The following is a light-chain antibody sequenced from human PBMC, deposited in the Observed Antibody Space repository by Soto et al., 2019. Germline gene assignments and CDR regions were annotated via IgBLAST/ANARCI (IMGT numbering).Light chain of an antibody. CDR1: RDDVGGYNY. J-gene: IGLJ2*01. Sequence: QSVLTQPPSASGSLGQAVTISCTGTRDDVGGYNYVSCYQQHPGKAPRLILYEVTKRPSGVPARFSGSKSGNTASLTVSGLQAEDEAVYYCNSYVTSNVVVFGGGTKLTVL. CDR2: EVT. V-gene: IGLV2-8*01. CDR3: NSYVTSNVVV.